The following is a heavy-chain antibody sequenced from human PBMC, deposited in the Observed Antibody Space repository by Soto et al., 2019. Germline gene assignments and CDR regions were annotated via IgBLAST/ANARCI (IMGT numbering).Heavy chain of an antibody. J-gene: IGHJ6*02. D-gene: IGHD2-21*01. V-gene: IGHV1-69*06. CDR2: IIPLLRTV. CDR1: GGTFASYS. Sequence: QEELVQSGAEVKKPGSSVNVSCKASGGTFASYSITWLRQAPGQRLEWMGEIIPLLRTVHYAQKFQDRATITGDRSTTTVYMALNSLRADDTAVYYCARDPVDLFGYLDVWGQGTTVTVSS. CDR3: ARDPVDLFGYLDV.